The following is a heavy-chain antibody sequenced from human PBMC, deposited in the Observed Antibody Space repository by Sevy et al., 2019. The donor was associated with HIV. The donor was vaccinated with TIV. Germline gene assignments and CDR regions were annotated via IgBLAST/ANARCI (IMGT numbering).Heavy chain of an antibody. CDR2: ISASGGST. Sequence: GGSLRLSCAASGFIFSGYVMSWVRQAPGKGLEWVSGISASGGSTYYRDSVKGRFTVSRDNSKNTLYLEMNSLRAEDTAVYYCAKDASSSWTGGTFQHWGQGTLVTVSS. J-gene: IGHJ1*01. CDR1: GFIFSGYV. CDR3: AKDASSSWTGGTFQH. D-gene: IGHD6-13*01. V-gene: IGHV3-23*01.